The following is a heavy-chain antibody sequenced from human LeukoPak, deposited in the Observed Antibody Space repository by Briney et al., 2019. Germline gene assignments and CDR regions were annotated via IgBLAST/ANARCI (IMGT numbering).Heavy chain of an antibody. CDR3: ARVYYGSSAPDAFDI. D-gene: IGHD3-22*01. CDR1: GYTFTGYY. J-gene: IGHJ3*02. V-gene: IGHV1-2*06. Sequence: ASVKVSCKASGYTFTGYYMHWVRQAPGQGLEWMGRINPNSGGTNYAQKFQGRVTMTRDTSISTAYMELSRLRSDDTAVYYCARVYYGSSAPDAFDIWGQGTMVTVSS. CDR2: INPNSGGT.